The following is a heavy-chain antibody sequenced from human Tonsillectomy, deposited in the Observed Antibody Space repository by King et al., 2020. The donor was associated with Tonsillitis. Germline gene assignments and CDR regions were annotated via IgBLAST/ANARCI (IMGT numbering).Heavy chain of an antibody. V-gene: IGHV3-15*01. Sequence: DVQLVESGGGLVKPGGSLRLSCAASGFTFSNAWMSWVRQAPGKGLEWVGRIKSKTDGGTTDYAAPVKGRFTISRDDSKNMLYLQMNSLKTEDTAVYYCTTGIRLAAAGVVDYWGQGTLVTVSS. J-gene: IGHJ4*02. D-gene: IGHD6-13*01. CDR3: TTGIRLAAAGVVDY. CDR2: IKSKTDGGTT. CDR1: GFTFSNAW.